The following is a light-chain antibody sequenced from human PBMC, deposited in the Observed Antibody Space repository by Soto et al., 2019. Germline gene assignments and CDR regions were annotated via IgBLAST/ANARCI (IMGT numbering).Light chain of an antibody. CDR3: QQFGSSTWT. J-gene: IGKJ1*01. CDR1: QSFGSSY. V-gene: IGKV3-20*01. CDR2: GAF. Sequence: EIVLTQSRGTLSLSPGERATLSCRASQSFGSSYLAWYQQKPGQAPRLLIYGAFNRATGIPDRFSGSGSGTDFTLTISRLEPEDFAVYYCQQFGSSTWTFGQGTKVEIK.